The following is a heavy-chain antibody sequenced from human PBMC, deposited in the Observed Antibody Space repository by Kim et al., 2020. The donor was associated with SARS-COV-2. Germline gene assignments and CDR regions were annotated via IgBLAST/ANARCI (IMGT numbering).Heavy chain of an antibody. Sequence: ASVKVSCKASGYTFTSYYMHWVRQAPGQGLDWMGIINPSGGSTSYAQKFQGRVTMTRDTSTSTVYMELSSLRSEDTAVYYCARDLTVTTQYNYYYHGVDVWGQGTTVTASS. D-gene: IGHD4-17*01. CDR1: GYTFTSYY. CDR2: INPSGGST. CDR3: ARDLTVTTQYNYYYHGVDV. J-gene: IGHJ6*02. V-gene: IGHV1-46*03.